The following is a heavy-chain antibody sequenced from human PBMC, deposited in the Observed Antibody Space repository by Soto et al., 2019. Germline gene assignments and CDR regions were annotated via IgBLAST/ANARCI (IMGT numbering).Heavy chain of an antibody. D-gene: IGHD3-3*01. J-gene: IGHJ4*02. CDR1: GGSISSSNW. CDR2: IYHSGST. Sequence: TSETLSLTCAVSGGSISSSNWWSWVRQPPGKGLEWIGEIYHSGSTNYNPSLKSRVTISVDKSKNQFSLKLSSVTAADTAVYYCASRSYDFWSGYYFDYWGQGTLVTVSS. V-gene: IGHV4-4*02. CDR3: ASRSYDFWSGYYFDY.